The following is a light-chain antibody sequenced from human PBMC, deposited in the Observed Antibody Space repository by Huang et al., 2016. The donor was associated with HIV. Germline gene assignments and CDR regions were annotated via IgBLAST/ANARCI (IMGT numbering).Light chain of an antibody. CDR2: AAS. Sequence: EMVMTQSPATLSVSPGERATLSCRASQSITSNLAWYQQKPGQAPRLLIYAASTRATGIPARVSGSGSGTEFTLSISSLQSEDFAVYYCQQYNNWPPWTFGQGTKVEIK. CDR1: QSITSN. CDR3: QQYNNWPPWT. J-gene: IGKJ1*01. V-gene: IGKV3-15*01.